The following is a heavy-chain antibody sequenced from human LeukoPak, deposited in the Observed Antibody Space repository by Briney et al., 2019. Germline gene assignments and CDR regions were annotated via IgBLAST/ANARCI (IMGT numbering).Heavy chain of an antibody. J-gene: IGHJ2*01. Sequence: ASVKVSCKASGYTFTSYWIQWVRQAPGQGLEWMGRINPNSGGTNYAQKFQGRVTMTRDTSISTAYMELSRLRSDDTAVYYCARVDRGGLYWYFDLWGRGTLVTVSS. V-gene: IGHV1-2*06. CDR3: ARVDRGGLYWYFDL. CDR2: INPNSGGT. D-gene: IGHD3-10*01. CDR1: GYTFTSYW.